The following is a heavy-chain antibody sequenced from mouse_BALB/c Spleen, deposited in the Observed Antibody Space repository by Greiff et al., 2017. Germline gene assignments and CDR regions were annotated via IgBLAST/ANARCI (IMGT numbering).Heavy chain of an antibody. J-gene: IGHJ1*01. CDR3: AREVRHWYFDV. Sequence: EVHLVESGGGLVQPGGSLKLSCAASGFTFSSYGMSWVRQTPDKRLELVATINSNGGSTYYPDSVKGRFTISRDNAKNTLYLQMSSLKSEDTAMYYCAREVRHWYFDVWGAGTTVTVSS. CDR1: GFTFSSYG. D-gene: IGHD2-14*01. V-gene: IGHV5-6-3*01. CDR2: INSNGGST.